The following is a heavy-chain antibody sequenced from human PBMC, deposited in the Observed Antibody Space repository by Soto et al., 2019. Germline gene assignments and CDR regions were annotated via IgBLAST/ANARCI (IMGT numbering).Heavy chain of an antibody. V-gene: IGHV3-23*01. Sequence: GGSLRLSCAASGFTFSSYAMSWVRQAPGKGLEWVSAISGSGGSTYYADSVKGRFTISRDNSKNTLYLQMNSLRAEDTAVYYVAVGGISPRYYFDYWGQGTLVPGSS. CDR3: AVGGISPRYYFDY. J-gene: IGHJ4*02. CDR1: GFTFSSYA. CDR2: ISGSGGST. D-gene: IGHD1-20*01.